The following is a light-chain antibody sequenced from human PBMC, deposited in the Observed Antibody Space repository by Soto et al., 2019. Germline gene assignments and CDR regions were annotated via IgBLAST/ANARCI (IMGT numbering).Light chain of an antibody. CDR1: QTINPY. J-gene: IGKJ2*01. Sequence: DIKMTQSPSTLSASVGDRVTITCRASQTINPYLAWYQQKPGKAPNLLIYRASILETGVPSRFSGSGSGTEFTLTINSLQPDDFATYYCQHYNDYSYTFGQGTKLEIK. CDR2: RAS. V-gene: IGKV1-5*03. CDR3: QHYNDYSYT.